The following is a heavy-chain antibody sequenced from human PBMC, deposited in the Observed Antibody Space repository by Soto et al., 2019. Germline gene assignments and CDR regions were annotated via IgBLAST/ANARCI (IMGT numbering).Heavy chain of an antibody. V-gene: IGHV1-69*13. CDR3: ARVGVSAVAGRYYYYGMDV. Sequence: ASVKVSCKASGGTFSSYAISWVRQAPGQGLEWMGGIIPIFGTANYAQKFQGRVTITADESTSTAYMELSSLRSEDTAVYYCARVGVSAVAGRYYYYGMDVWGQGTTVTVSS. D-gene: IGHD6-19*01. CDR1: GGTFSSYA. CDR2: IIPIFGTA. J-gene: IGHJ6*02.